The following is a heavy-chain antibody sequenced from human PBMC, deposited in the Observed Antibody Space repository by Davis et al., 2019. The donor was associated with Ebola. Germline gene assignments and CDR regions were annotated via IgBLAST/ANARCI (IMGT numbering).Heavy chain of an antibody. D-gene: IGHD1-26*01. J-gene: IGHJ3*02. Sequence: GESLKISCAASGFTFSSYSMNWVRQAPGKGLEWVSSISSSRSYIYYADSVKGRFTISRENAKNSLYLQMNSLRAEDTAVYYCARDKERWELPYLDAFDIWGQGTMVTVSS. CDR1: GFTFSSYS. V-gene: IGHV3-21*01. CDR2: ISSSRSYI. CDR3: ARDKERWELPYLDAFDI.